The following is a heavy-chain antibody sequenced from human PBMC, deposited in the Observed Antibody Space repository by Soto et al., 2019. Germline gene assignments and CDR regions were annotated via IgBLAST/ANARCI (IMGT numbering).Heavy chain of an antibody. CDR1: GGTFSSYA. J-gene: IGHJ5*02. Sequence: GASVKVSCKASGGTFSSYAISWVRQAPGQGLEWMGGIIPIFGTANYAQKFQGRVTITADESTSTAYMELSSLRSEDTAVYYCASRNSGGPGGSPYWFDPWGQGTLVTVSS. CDR2: IIPIFGTA. D-gene: IGHD2-8*02. CDR3: ASRNSGGPGGSPYWFDP. V-gene: IGHV1-69*13.